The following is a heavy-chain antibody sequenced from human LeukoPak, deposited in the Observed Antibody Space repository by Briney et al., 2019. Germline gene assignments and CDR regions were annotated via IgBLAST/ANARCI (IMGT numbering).Heavy chain of an antibody. Sequence: PSETLSLTCTVSGGSISSYYWNWIRQPPGKGLEWIGYIYYSGSTNYNPSLKSRVTISVDTSKNQFSLKLSSVTAADTAVYYCTRDGGVAVTPLDFDFWGQGTLVIVSS. CDR1: GGSISSYY. D-gene: IGHD6-19*01. V-gene: IGHV4-59*01. CDR3: TRDGGVAVTPLDFDF. J-gene: IGHJ4*02. CDR2: IYYSGST.